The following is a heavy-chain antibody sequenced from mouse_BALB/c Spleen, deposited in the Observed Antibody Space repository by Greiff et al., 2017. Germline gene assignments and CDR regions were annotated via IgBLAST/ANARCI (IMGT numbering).Heavy chain of an antibody. CDR1: GFTFSSFG. CDR3: ARPGLRDAMDY. CDR2: ISSGSSTI. V-gene: IGHV5-17*02. J-gene: IGHJ4*01. Sequence: EVKLMESGGGLVQPGGSRKLSCAASGFTFSSFGMHWVRQAPEKGLEWVAYISSGSSTIYYADTVKGRFTISRDYPKNTLFLQMTSLRSEDTAMYYCARPGLRDAMDYWGQGTSVTVSS. D-gene: IGHD2-4*01.